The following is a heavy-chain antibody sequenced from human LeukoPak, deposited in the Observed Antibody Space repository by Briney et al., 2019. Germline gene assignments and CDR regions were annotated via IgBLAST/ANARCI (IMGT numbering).Heavy chain of an antibody. Sequence: ASVTVSFKASGYNFISYYMHWVRQAPGQGLEWMGIINPSGGSTSYAQKFQDRVTMTRDTSTSTVYTELSSLKSEDTAVYYCAREDVVLVDAVRYYYYGMDVWGQGTTVTVSS. CDR3: AREDVVLVDAVRYYYYGMDV. D-gene: IGHD2-8*01. CDR2: INPSGGST. CDR1: GYNFISYY. J-gene: IGHJ6*02. V-gene: IGHV1-46*01.